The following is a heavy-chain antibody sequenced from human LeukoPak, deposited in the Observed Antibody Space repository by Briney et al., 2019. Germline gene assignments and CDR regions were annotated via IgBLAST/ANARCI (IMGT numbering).Heavy chain of an antibody. V-gene: IGHV4-39*01. Sequence: SETLSLTCTVSGGSISSSGYYWGWIRQPPGQGLEWIGTIYYRGSTYYNPSLKSRVTIPVDTSQNQFSLKLSSVTAADTAVYYRARHRGSYYYYGMDVWGQGTTVTVSS. CDR1: GGSISSSGYY. CDR2: IYYRGST. J-gene: IGHJ6*02. CDR3: ARHRGSYYYYGMDV.